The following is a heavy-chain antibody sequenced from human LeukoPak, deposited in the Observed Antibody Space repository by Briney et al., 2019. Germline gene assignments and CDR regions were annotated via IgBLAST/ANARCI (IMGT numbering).Heavy chain of an antibody. J-gene: IGHJ4*02. D-gene: IGHD3-22*01. CDR3: ARSSGHNL. V-gene: IGHV3-48*01. CDR2: ISRRSTTI. CDR1: GFSFSNFS. Sequence: PGGSLRLSCEASGFSFSNFSMHWVRQAPGEGLEWLSYISRRSTTIYYAASVKGRFTISRDNAEKSLYLQMNSLRVEDTAAYFCARSSGHNLWGRGTLVTVSS.